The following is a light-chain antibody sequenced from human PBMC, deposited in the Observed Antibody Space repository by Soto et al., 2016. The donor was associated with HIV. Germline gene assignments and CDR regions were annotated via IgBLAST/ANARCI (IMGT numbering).Light chain of an antibody. Sequence: SYVLTQPPSVSVAPGKTARITCGGTNVGSKSVHWYQQKPGQAPVLVVYDDSDRPSGIPERFSGSNSGNMATLTISRVDIGDEADYYCQVWDSGSDPVVFGGGTKLTVL. CDR2: DDS. V-gene: IGLV3-21*03. CDR3: QVWDSGSDPVV. CDR1: NVGSKS. J-gene: IGLJ2*01.